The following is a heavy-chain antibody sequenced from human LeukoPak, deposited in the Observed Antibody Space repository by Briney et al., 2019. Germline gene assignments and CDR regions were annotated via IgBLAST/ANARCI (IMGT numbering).Heavy chain of an antibody. CDR3: ARGAAVAGTPPFDY. Sequence: PGGSLRLSCAASGFTVSSNYMTWVRQAPGKGLEWVSVIYSGGSTYYADSVKGRFTISRDNSKNTLYLQMNSLRAEDTAVYYCARGAAVAGTPPFDYWGQGTLVTVSS. CDR1: GFTVSSNY. J-gene: IGHJ4*02. CDR2: IYSGGST. D-gene: IGHD6-19*01. V-gene: IGHV3-53*01.